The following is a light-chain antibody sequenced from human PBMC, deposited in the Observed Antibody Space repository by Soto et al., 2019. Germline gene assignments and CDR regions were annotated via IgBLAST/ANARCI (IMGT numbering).Light chain of an antibody. CDR2: DTD. Sequence: QTVVTQEPSLTVSPGGTVTLTCGSSTGPVTNGHFPYWFQQKPGQAPRPLIYDTDNKHSWTPARFSASLLGDKAALTLSGALPEDEADYYCLLSYTGRLYVFGPGPTLTVL. CDR1: TGPVTNGHF. J-gene: IGLJ1*01. V-gene: IGLV7-46*01. CDR3: LLSYTGRLYV.